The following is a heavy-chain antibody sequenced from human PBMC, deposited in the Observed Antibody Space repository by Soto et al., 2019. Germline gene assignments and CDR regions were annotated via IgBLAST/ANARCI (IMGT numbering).Heavy chain of an antibody. CDR3: ARRVYSSSYYFAY. D-gene: IGHD6-6*01. CDR2: IKQDGSEK. J-gene: IGHJ4*02. V-gene: IGHV3-7*03. Sequence: EVQLVESGGGLVQPGGSLRLSCAASGFTFSSYWMSWVRQAPGKGLEWVANIKQDGSEKYYVDSVKGRFTISRDNAKNSLYLHMNSLRSEDTAVYYCARRVYSSSYYFAYCGQGTLVTVSS. CDR1: GFTFSSYW.